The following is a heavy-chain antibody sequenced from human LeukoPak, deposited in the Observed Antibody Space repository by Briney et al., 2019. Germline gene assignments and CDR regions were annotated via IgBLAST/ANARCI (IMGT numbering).Heavy chain of an antibody. V-gene: IGHV4-34*01. J-gene: IGHJ4*02. CDR3: AREGRDGYNYRALDY. CDR1: GGSFSGYY. D-gene: IGHD5-12*01. CDR2: INHSGST. Sequence: NPSETLSLTCAVYGGSFSGYYWSWIRQPPGKGLEWIGEINHSGSTNYNPSLKSRVTISVDTSKNQFSLNLSSVTAADTAVYSCAREGRDGYNYRALDYWGQGTLVSVSS.